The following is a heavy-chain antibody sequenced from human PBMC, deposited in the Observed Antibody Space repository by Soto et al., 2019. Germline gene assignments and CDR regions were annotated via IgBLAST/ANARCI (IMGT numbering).Heavy chain of an antibody. CDR2: IYYSGST. V-gene: IGHV4-39*01. Sequence: QLQLQESGPGLVKPSETLSLTCTVSGGSISSSSYYWGWIRQPPGKGLEWIGSIYYSGSTYYNPXLTGRVTISVXXSXNXXSLKLSSVTAADTAVYYCARRKRRGSGYFEYYFDYWGQGTLVTVSS. J-gene: IGHJ4*02. CDR3: ARRKRRGSGYFEYYFDY. D-gene: IGHD3-22*01. CDR1: GGSISSSSYY.